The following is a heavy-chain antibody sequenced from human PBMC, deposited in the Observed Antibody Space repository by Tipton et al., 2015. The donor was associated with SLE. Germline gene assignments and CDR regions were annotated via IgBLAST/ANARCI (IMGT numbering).Heavy chain of an antibody. CDR2: IFNSGTT. CDR1: GGSISSGGYY. CDR3: ARVIPDYELDAFDI. J-gene: IGHJ3*02. Sequence: TLSLTCTVSGGSISSGGYYWSWIRQPPGKGLEWIGYIFNSGTTYYNPSLERRITISVDTSRNHFSLKLNSVTAADTAVYYCARVIPDYELDAFDIWGQGTMVTVSS. D-gene: IGHD4-17*01. V-gene: IGHV4-30-4*08.